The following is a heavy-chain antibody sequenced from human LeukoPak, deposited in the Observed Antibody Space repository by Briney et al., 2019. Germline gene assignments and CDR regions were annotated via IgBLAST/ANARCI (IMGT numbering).Heavy chain of an antibody. CDR3: ARYTLAVWGRNRQPPGAAFDI. J-gene: IGHJ3*02. Sequence: SETLSLTCAVYGGSSSGYYWSWIRQPPGKGLEWIGEINHSGSTNYNPSLKSRVTISVDTSKNQFSLKLSSVTAADTAVYYCARYTLAVWGRNRQPPGAAFDIWGQGTMVTVSS. D-gene: IGHD3-16*01. V-gene: IGHV4-34*01. CDR2: INHSGST. CDR1: GGSSSGYY.